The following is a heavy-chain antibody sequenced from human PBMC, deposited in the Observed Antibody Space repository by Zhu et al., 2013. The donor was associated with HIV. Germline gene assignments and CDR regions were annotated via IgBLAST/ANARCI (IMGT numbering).Heavy chain of an antibody. CDR2: INPSGGST. D-gene: IGHD6-19*01. J-gene: IGHJ6*02. CDR1: GYTFTSYY. V-gene: IGHV1-46*01. Sequence: QVQLVQSGAEVKKPGASVKVSCKASGYTFTSYYMHWVRQAPGQGLEWMGIINPSGGSTSYAQKFQGRVTMTRDTSTSTVYMELSSLRSEDTAVYYCASGVIAVAGTGDYYYGVDVWGQGDHGHRLL. CDR3: ASGVIAVAGTGDYYYGVDV.